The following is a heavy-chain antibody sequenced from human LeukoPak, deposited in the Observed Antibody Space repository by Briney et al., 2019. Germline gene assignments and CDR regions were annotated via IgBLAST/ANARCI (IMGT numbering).Heavy chain of an antibody. J-gene: IGHJ4*02. V-gene: IGHV1-2*02. D-gene: IGHD2-15*01. CDR3: ARDPSSVALYFFDY. CDR1: GYTFRGNY. Sequence: ASVTISCKASGYTFRGNYIHWLRQAPGQGLEWMGWIDANNGDTKSAQKFQGRVTMSRDTSISTAYMDLSSLSPDDAAVYYCARDPSSVALYFFDYWGQGTLVTVSS. CDR2: IDANNGDT.